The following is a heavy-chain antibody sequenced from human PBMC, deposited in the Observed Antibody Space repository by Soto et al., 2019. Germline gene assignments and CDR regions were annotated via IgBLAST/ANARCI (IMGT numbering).Heavy chain of an antibody. V-gene: IGHV4-59*01. D-gene: IGHD6-6*01. J-gene: IGHJ3*02. CDR3: ARREQLVRAFDI. CDR2: IYYSGST. Sequence: PSETLSLTCTVSGGSISSYYWSWIRQPPGEGLEWIGYIYYSGSTNYNPSLKSRVTISVDTSKNQFSLKLSSVTAADTAVYYCARREQLVRAFDIWGQGTMVTVSS. CDR1: GGSISSYY.